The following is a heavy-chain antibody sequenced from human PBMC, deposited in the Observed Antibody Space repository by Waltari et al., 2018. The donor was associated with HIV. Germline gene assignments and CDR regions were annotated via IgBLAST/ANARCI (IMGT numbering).Heavy chain of an antibody. CDR2: INSDGRST. D-gene: IGHD6-13*01. J-gene: IGHJ6*02. CDR1: GFTFSSYW. Sequence: EVQLVESGGGLVQPGGSLRRSGAASGFTFSSYWLHWVRQAPGKGLVWVSRINSDGRSTSYADSVKGRFTISRDNAKNTLYLQMNSLRAEDTAVYYCASGYSSSWRSDYYYYGMDVWGQGTTVTVSS. CDR3: ASGYSSSWRSDYYYYGMDV. V-gene: IGHV3-74*01.